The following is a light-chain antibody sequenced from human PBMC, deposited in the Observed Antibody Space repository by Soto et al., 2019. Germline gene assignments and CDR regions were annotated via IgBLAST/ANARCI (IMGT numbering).Light chain of an antibody. Sequence: EIVLTQSPVTLSLSPGERATLSCRASQSVSSYLAWYQQKPGQAPRLLIYDASNRATGIPARFSGSGSGTDFTLTISSLEPEDFAVNYCQQRSNWPPFTLGPGTKVDIK. CDR3: QQRSNWPPFT. CDR2: DAS. J-gene: IGKJ3*01. CDR1: QSVSSY. V-gene: IGKV3-11*01.